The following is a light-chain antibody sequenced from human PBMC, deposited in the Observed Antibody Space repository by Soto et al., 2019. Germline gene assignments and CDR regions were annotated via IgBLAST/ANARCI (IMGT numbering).Light chain of an antibody. CDR3: QQYNNWWT. J-gene: IGKJ1*01. Sequence: EIVMTQSPATLSVSQGERATLSCRASQSVSSNLAWYQQKPGQAPRPLIYGASTRATGIPARFSGSGSGTEFTLTISSLQSEDFAVYYCQQYNNWWTFGQGTKVEIK. CDR1: QSVSSN. V-gene: IGKV3-15*01. CDR2: GAS.